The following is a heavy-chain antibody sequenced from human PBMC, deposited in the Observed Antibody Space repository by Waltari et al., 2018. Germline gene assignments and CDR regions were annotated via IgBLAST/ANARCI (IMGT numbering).Heavy chain of an antibody. D-gene: IGHD1-20*01. V-gene: IGHV3-23*01. CDR1: GITFRNYA. CDR2: ITVGDDT. J-gene: IGHJ4*02. CDR3: ATPFYNWDDPLHS. Sequence: EVQLLESGGDLVQPGGSLRLSCAASGITFRNYAINWCRLAPGTGLEWVSAITVGDDTYYADSVKGRFTISRDTSKDTVHLQMNGLRAEDTAVYYCATPFYNWDDPLHSWGQGTLVTVSS.